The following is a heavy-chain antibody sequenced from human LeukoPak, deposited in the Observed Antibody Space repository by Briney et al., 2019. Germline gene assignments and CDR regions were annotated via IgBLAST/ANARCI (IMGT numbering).Heavy chain of an antibody. CDR1: GFTFSYW. CDR2: IKDDGEK. Sequence: GGSLRLSCTASGFTFSYWMTWVRQAPGMGLEWVANIKDDGEKYYVDSVRGRFTSSRDNARNSLYLQRNILRVDDTAVYYCARGRGLDYWGQGTLVTVSS. D-gene: IGHD3-16*01. CDR3: ARGRGLDY. J-gene: IGHJ4*02. V-gene: IGHV3-7*03.